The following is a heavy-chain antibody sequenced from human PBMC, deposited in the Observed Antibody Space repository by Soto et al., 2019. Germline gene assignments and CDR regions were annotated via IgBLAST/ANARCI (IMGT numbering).Heavy chain of an antibody. CDR1: GYTFTNYY. D-gene: IGHD6-13*01. J-gene: IGHJ4*02. V-gene: IGHV1-46*01. CDR2: INPTSGST. CDR3: ARDLAAGDH. Sequence: QVQLVQSGAEVKKPGASVKVSCKASGYTFTNYYIHWVRQAPGQGLEWMGIINPTSGSTNYAQKFQGRGSLTYDTSTTTVYMELSGLRSEDTAVLYCARDLAAGDHLVQGTRVTVSS.